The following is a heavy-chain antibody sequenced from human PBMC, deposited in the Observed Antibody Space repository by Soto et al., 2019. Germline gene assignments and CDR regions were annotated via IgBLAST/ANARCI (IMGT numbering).Heavy chain of an antibody. V-gene: IGHV4-4*02. J-gene: IGHJ4*02. CDR2: IYHSGST. D-gene: IGHD5-18*01. CDR1: GGSISSSDW. CDR3: ARRAWTPMATPFDY. Sequence: QVQLQESGPGLVKPSGTLSLTCAVSGGSISSSDWWSWVRQPPGKGLEWIGEIYHSGSTNYSPSLKSRVTISVDKSSNQFSLKLISMTAADAAVYYCARRAWTPMATPFDYWGQGTLVTVSS.